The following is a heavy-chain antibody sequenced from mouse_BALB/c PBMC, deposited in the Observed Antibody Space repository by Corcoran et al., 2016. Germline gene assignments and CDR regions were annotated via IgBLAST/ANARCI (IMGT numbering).Heavy chain of an antibody. Sequence: QVTLKESGPGILQPSQTLSLTCSFSGFSLSTSGMGVSWIRQPSGKGLEWLAHIYWDDAKRYNPSLKSRLTISKDTSRNQVFLKITSVDTADTATYYCARRANDGYHFDYWGQGTTLTVSS. V-gene: IGHV8-12*01. D-gene: IGHD2-3*01. CDR1: GFSLSTSGMG. J-gene: IGHJ2*01. CDR2: IYWDDAK. CDR3: ARRANDGYHFDY.